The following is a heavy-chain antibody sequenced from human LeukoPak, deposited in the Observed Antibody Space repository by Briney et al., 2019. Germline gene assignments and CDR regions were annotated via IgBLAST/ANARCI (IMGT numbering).Heavy chain of an antibody. V-gene: IGHV3-20*04. CDR1: GFTSDDYG. CDR2: INWNGGSK. Sequence: GGSLRLSCAASGFTSDDYGMSWVGQAPGKGLEWVSGINWNGGSKGYADSVKGRFTISRDNAKNSLYLQMNSLRAEDTALYYCARGNWFDHWGQGTLVTVSS. J-gene: IGHJ5*02. CDR3: ARGNWFDH.